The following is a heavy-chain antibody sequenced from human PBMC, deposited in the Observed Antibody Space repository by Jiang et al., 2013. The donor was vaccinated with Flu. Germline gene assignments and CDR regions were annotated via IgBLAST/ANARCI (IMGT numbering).Heavy chain of an antibody. D-gene: IGHD3-22*01. J-gene: IGHJ6*02. CDR3: VRIRGHHEGGYYYGMDV. Sequence: KPTQTLTLTCTFSGFSLRTSYLGVGWIRQPPGKALEWLALIYWDDDKYYSPSLKSRLTITKATSNNQVVLTMTNMDPVDTATYYCVRIRGHHEGGYYYGMDVVGPRDHGHRLI. CDR2: IYWDDDK. V-gene: IGHV2-5*02. CDR1: GFSLRTSYLG.